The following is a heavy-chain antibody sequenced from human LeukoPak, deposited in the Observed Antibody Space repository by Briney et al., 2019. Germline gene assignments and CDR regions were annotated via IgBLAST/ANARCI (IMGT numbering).Heavy chain of an antibody. V-gene: IGHV4-4*07. CDR1: GGSIRGDF. D-gene: IGHD3-22*01. Sequence: SETLSLTCTVSGGSIRGDFWTWIRQPAGKELEWIGRVYTSGTTYYNPSLESRVTISLDTFNNQFSLRATSVTAADTAIYYCARGTEKTRISGYYSFDPWGRGLLVTVSS. CDR2: VYTSGTT. J-gene: IGHJ5*02. CDR3: ARGTEKTRISGYYSFDP.